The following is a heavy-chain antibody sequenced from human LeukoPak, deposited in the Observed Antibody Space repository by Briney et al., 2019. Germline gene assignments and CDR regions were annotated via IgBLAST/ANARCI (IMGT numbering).Heavy chain of an antibody. V-gene: IGHV1-18*01. J-gene: IGHJ4*02. CDR2: ISAYNGNT. CDR3: ARDKGKYCSSTSCSYFDY. Sequence: ASVKVSCKASGYTFTSYVISWVRQAPGQGLEWMGWISAYNGNTNYAQKLQGRVTMTTDTSTSTAYMELRSLRSDDTAVYYCARDKGKYCSSTSCSYFDYWGQGTLVTVSS. CDR1: GYTFTSYV. D-gene: IGHD2-2*01.